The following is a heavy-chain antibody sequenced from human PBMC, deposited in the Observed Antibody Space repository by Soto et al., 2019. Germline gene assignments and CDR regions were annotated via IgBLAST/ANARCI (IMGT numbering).Heavy chain of an antibody. J-gene: IGHJ4*02. Sequence: EVQLVESGGDLVQPGGSLRLSCAASGFTFNTYNMNWIRQAPGKGLEWVSYILSSSGTIYYADSVKGRFTISRDNAKNSVYLQMNSLRDEDTAVYYGVRDSLFDHWGQGTLVTVSS. CDR1: GFTFNTYN. CDR3: VRDSLFDH. V-gene: IGHV3-48*02. CDR2: ILSSSGTI.